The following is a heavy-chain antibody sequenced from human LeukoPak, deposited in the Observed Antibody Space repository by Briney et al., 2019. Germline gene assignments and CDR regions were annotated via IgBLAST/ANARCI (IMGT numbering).Heavy chain of an antibody. Sequence: PSETLSLTCTVSGGSISSYYWSWIRQPPGKGLEWIGYIYYSGSTNYNPSLKSRVTLSVDTSKNQFSLKLSSVTAADTAVYYCARDDCSGGSCPFDYWGQGTLVTVSS. V-gene: IGHV4-59*12. CDR1: GGSISSYY. D-gene: IGHD2-15*01. CDR3: ARDDCSGGSCPFDY. J-gene: IGHJ4*02. CDR2: IYYSGST.